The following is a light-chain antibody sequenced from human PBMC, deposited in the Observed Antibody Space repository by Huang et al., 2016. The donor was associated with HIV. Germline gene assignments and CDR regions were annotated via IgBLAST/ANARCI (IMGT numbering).Light chain of an antibody. CDR3: QQYGNSPQVT. CDR2: GAS. J-gene: IGKJ5*01. V-gene: IGKV3-20*01. Sequence: EIVLTQSPGTLSLSPGERATLSCRASESVSNNYLAWYQQKPGQAPRLLIDGASSRATGIPDRFSGSGSGTEFTLTISRLEPADFAVYYCQQYGNSPQVTFGQGTRLEIK. CDR1: ESVSNNY.